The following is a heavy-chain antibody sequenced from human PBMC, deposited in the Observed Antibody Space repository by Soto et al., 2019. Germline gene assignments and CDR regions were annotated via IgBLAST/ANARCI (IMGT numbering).Heavy chain of an antibody. CDR1: GFTFSSYE. CDR2: ISSSGSTI. CDR3: ARDLGYSYGLDYYYGMDV. Sequence: EVQLVESGGGLVQPGGSLRLSCAASGFTFSSYEMNWVRQAPGKGLEWVSYISSSGSTIYYADSVKGRFTISRDNAKNSLYLHMDSLRAEDTAVYYCARDLGYSYGLDYYYGMDVWGRGTTVTVSS. V-gene: IGHV3-48*03. J-gene: IGHJ6*02. D-gene: IGHD5-18*01.